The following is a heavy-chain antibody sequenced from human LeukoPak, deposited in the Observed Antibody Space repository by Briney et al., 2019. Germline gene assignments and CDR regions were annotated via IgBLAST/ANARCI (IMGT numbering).Heavy chain of an antibody. CDR2: IYYSGST. D-gene: IGHD3-3*01. CDR1: GGSISSHY. CDR3: AREILGGKGNNWFDP. Sequence: SETLSLTCTVSGGSISSHYWSWIRQPPGKGLEWIGYIYYSGSTNYNPSLKSRVTISVDTSKNQFSLKLSSVTAADTAVYYCAREILGGKGNNWFDPWGQGTLVTVSS. J-gene: IGHJ5*02. V-gene: IGHV4-59*11.